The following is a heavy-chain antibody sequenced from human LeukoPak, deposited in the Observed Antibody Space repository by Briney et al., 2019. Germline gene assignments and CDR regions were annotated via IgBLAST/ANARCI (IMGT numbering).Heavy chain of an antibody. CDR2: INSACTNI. CDR3: ARGTHISVVRGFPEY. Sequence: PGGSLRLSCAASGFSFSSYEMTWVRQAPGKGLQWVSYINSACTNIYYGESVRGRFTISRNNAMSSLYLQINSLGVEDRALYCCARGTHISVVRGFPEYWGQGTLVTVSS. V-gene: IGHV3-48*03. CDR1: GFSFSSYE. D-gene: IGHD3-10*01. J-gene: IGHJ4*02.